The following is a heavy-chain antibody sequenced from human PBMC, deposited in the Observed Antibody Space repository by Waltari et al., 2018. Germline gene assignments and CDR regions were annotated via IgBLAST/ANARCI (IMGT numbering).Heavy chain of an antibody. J-gene: IGHJ3*02. CDR1: GASVSSHY. CDR3: ARWESGWSAFHI. V-gene: IGHV4-59*08. CDR2: IRHTGDT. Sequence: QVQLQESGPGLVKSSETLSPTCTVSGASVSSHYWNWIRQAPGKGPEWIGCIRHTGDTKQNPTLKSRVTMSVDTSRNEFSLRLSSVTAADTAVYYCARWESGWSAFHIWGQGTLCTVSS. D-gene: IGHD6-19*01.